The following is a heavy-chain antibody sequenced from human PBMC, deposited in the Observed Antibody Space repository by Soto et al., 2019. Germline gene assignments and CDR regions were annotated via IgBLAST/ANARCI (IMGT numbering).Heavy chain of an antibody. V-gene: IGHV4-59*01. CDR2: MYNTGST. Sequence: QVQLQESGPGLVKPSETLSLTCTVSGGTISRYYWSWIRQPPGKGLEWIGYMYNTGSTVYNPSFQXRVTISVDTSKNQFSLKLNSVTAADTAVYYCARDLWGYCGTDCYPLDVWGQGTTVTXSS. J-gene: IGHJ6*02. CDR1: GGTISRYY. CDR3: ARDLWGYCGTDCYPLDV. D-gene: IGHD2-21*02.